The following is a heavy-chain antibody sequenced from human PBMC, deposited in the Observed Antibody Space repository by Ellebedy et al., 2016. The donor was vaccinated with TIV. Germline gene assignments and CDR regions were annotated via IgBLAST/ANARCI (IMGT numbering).Heavy chain of an antibody. D-gene: IGHD2-2*02. Sequence: GESLKISCAASGVTVSNNYMCWVRQAPGKGLEWVANVNQDGSEKYYVDSVKGRFTISRDNGKNSVHLQLNSLRAEDTAVYYCASGIVIVPADISYIGLYFYGMDVWGQGTTVTVSS. CDR2: VNQDGSEK. CDR3: ASGIVIVPADISYIGLYFYGMDV. V-gene: IGHV3-7*03. CDR1: GVTVSNNY. J-gene: IGHJ6*02.